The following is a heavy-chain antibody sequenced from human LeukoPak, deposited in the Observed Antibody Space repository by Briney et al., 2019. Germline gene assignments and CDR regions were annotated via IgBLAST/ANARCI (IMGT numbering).Heavy chain of an antibody. V-gene: IGHV1-2*02. Sequence: ASVKVSCKASGYTFTGYYMHWVRQAPGQGLEWMGWINPNSGGTNYAQKFQGRVTMTRDTSISTAYMELSRLRSDDTAVYYCARKTPGPLESPAGGDYWGQGTLVTVSS. D-gene: IGHD2-15*01. CDR2: INPNSGGT. CDR3: ARKTPGPLESPAGGDY. CDR1: GYTFTGYY. J-gene: IGHJ4*02.